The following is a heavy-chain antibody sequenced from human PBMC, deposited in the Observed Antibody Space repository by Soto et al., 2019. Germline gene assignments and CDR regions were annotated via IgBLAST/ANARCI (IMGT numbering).Heavy chain of an antibody. V-gene: IGHV3-23*01. Sequence: GGSLRLSCTASGLTFSNYGMTWVRQAPGKGLEWVSTIGGSGITTYYADSVKGRFTISRDNSGNTLNLQMNSLRADDTAVYHCARVQMLYGISKIAGWFDSWGQGTLGTVSS. J-gene: IGHJ5*01. D-gene: IGHD2-2*02. CDR2: IGGSGITT. CDR3: ARVQMLYGISKIAGWFDS. CDR1: GLTFSNYG.